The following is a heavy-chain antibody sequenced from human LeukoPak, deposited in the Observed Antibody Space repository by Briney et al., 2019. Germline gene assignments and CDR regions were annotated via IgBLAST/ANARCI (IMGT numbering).Heavy chain of an antibody. CDR1: GGPFSGYF. D-gene: IGHD2-8*01. J-gene: IGHJ5*02. V-gene: IGHV4-34*01. Sequence: SETLSLTCAVSGGPFSGYFWSWIRQSSGKGLEWIGEIHNSGTTNYNPSLKSRVTISVDTSKNQFSLKLSSVTAADTAVYYCARGRCTNGVCPGAFDPWGQGTLVTVSS. CDR2: IHNSGTT. CDR3: ARGRCTNGVCPGAFDP.